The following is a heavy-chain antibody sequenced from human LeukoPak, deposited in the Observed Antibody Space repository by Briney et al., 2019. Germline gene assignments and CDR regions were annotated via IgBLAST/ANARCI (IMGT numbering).Heavy chain of an antibody. CDR1: GYIVTSYW. CDR3: ARQGSSWYPDY. J-gene: IGHJ4*02. Sequence: HGESLKISCKGSGYIVTSYWIGCVRQMPGKGLEWMGIIYPGDSDTRYSPSVQGQVTISADKSISTAYLQWSSLKASDTAMYYCARQGSSWYPDYWGQGTLVTVSS. D-gene: IGHD6-13*01. CDR2: IYPGDSDT. V-gene: IGHV5-51*01.